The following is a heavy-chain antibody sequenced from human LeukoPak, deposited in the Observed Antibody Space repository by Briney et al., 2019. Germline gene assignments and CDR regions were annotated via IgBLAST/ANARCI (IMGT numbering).Heavy chain of an antibody. Sequence: SETLSLTCTVSGGSIRGSIYYWGWIRQPPGKGLEWIGNIYYTGTTYYNPSLKSRVTISVDTSKNHFSLRLRSVTAADTAVYFCARPRDDSTGYYLGYWGQGTLVTVSS. CDR1: GGSIRGSIYY. CDR2: IYYTGTT. V-gene: IGHV4-39*02. D-gene: IGHD3-22*01. J-gene: IGHJ4*02. CDR3: ARPRDDSTGYYLGY.